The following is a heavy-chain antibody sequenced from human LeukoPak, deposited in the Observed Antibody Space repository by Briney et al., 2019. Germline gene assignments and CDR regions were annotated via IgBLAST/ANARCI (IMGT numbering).Heavy chain of an antibody. J-gene: IGHJ4*02. D-gene: IGHD6-13*01. CDR3: AKDLGLAAAGRFDY. Sequence: DSVKGRFTISRDNSKNTLYLQMNSLRAEDTAVYYCAKDLGLAAAGRFDYWGQGTLVTVSS. V-gene: IGHV3-23*01.